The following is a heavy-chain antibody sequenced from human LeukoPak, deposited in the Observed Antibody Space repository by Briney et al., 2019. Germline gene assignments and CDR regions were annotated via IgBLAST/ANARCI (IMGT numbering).Heavy chain of an antibody. V-gene: IGHV3-48*03. Sequence: GGSLRLSCAASGFTFSSYEMNWVRQAPGKGLEWVSYISSSGSTIYYADSVKGRFTISRDNAKNSLYLQMNSLRAEDTAVYYCARSSAYCDLDYWGQGTLVTVSS. CDR3: ARSSAYCDLDY. CDR2: ISSSGSTI. J-gene: IGHJ4*02. CDR1: GFTFSSYE. D-gene: IGHD2-21*01.